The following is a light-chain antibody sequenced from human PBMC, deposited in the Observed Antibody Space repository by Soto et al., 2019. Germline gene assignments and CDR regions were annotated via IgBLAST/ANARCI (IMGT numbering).Light chain of an antibody. V-gene: IGLV4-69*01. CDR3: QTWGTGIVL. Sequence: QPVLTQSPSASASLGASVKLTCTLSSGHSSYAIAWHQQQPEKGPRYLMRLNSDGSHNKGDGIPDRFSGSSSGAERYLTISSLQSDDEADYYCQTWGTGIVLFGGGTKVTVL. J-gene: IGLJ2*01. CDR2: LNSDGSH. CDR1: SGHSSYA.